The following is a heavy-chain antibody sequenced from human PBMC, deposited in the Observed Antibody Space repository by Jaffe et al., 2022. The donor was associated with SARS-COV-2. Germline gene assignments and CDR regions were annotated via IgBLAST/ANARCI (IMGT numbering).Heavy chain of an antibody. V-gene: IGHV1-3*01. Sequence: QVQLVQSGAEVKKPGASVRVSCKVSGFSFATYSIHWVRQAPGQRLEWMGWINAGDGDTKYSQNFQGRVTITRDTSANTAYMELSSLRSEDTAVYYCARDGARSSSSHYQLDHWGQGALVTVSP. CDR3: ARDGARSSSSHYQLDH. CDR1: GFSFATYS. D-gene: IGHD6-6*01. CDR2: INAGDGDT. J-gene: IGHJ4*02.